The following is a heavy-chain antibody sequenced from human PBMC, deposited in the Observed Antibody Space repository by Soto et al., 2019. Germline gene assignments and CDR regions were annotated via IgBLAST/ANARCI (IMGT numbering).Heavy chain of an antibody. CDR3: ARDFDSSGYYGPVGAFDI. Sequence: GGSLRLSCAASGFTFSSYVMGWVRQAPGKGLEWVSSISSSTTYIYYADSVKGRFTISRDNAKNSLYLQVNSLRAEDTAVYYCARDFDSSGYYGPVGAFDIWGQGTMVTVSS. CDR1: GFTFSSYV. V-gene: IGHV3-21*03. CDR2: ISSSTTYI. D-gene: IGHD3-22*01. J-gene: IGHJ3*02.